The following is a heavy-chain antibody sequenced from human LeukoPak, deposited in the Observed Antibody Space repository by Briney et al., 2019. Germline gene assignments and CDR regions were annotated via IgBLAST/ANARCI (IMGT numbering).Heavy chain of an antibody. V-gene: IGHV4-59*01. D-gene: IGHD3-22*01. CDR1: GGSISSYY. CDR3: ARGTSGYYVMFDP. CDR2: IYYKGRN. Sequence: PSXXLSLTCTVSGGSISSYYWSWVRQPPGKGLEGIGYIYYKGRNKKNPYLKSGGTISVEKSKKKFSLKLSSMTAADTAVYYCARGTSGYYVMFDPWGQGTLVTVSS. J-gene: IGHJ5*02.